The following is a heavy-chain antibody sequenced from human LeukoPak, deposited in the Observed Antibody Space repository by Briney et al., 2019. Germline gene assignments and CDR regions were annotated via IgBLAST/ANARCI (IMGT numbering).Heavy chain of an antibody. CDR3: TTDYGDYDWFDP. CDR2: IKSKTDGGTT. D-gene: IGHD4-17*01. V-gene: IGHV3-15*01. J-gene: IGHJ5*02. Sequence: PGGSLRLSCAASGFTFSNAWMSWVRQAPGKGLEWVGRIKSKTDGGTTDYAAPVKGRFTISRDDSKNTLYLQMNSLKTEDTAVYYCTTDYGDYDWFDPWGQGTLVTASS. CDR1: GFTFSNAW.